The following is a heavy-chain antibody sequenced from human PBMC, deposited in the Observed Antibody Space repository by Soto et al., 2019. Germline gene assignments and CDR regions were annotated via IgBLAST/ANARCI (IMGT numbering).Heavy chain of an antibody. V-gene: IGHV3-23*01. D-gene: IGHD5-12*01. J-gene: IGHJ4*02. CDR2: TSSNGAAT. CDR3: ATISVASNTEY. CDR1: GFTFSSYA. Sequence: PGGSLRLSCAASGFTFSSYAMSWVRQAPGKGLDWVSSTSSNGAATYYGDSVRGRFTFSRDNSKNMLYLQMNSPTAGDTAVYYCATISVASNTEYWGQGTQVTVSS.